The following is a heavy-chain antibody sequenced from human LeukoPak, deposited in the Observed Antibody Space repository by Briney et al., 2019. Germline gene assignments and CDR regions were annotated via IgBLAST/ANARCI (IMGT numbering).Heavy chain of an antibody. D-gene: IGHD3-16*01. CDR1: GFTLDGYS. CDR3: AKDVSFAVTSYYFDF. J-gene: IGHJ4*02. V-gene: IGHV3-9*01. Sequence: GGSLTLSCAASGFTLDGYSMRWVRHPPGKGLEWLSDIDWNRGTIDYAPSVKGRSTISRDNAKNSLYLQMNCLRADDTAFYYCAKDVSFAVTSYYFDFWGRGTQVTVSS. CDR2: IDWNRGTI.